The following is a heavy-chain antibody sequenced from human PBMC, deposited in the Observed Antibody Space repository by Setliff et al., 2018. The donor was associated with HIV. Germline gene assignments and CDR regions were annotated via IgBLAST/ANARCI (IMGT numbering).Heavy chain of an antibody. V-gene: IGHV4-59*01. J-gene: IGHJ6*03. CDR3: AREFSERSPNPDHYYYYMDV. D-gene: IGHD6-19*01. CDR2: IRHSGYT. Sequence: PSETLSLTCNVSGGSIGSYHWAWIRQSPGKGLEYIGNIRHSGYTNYNTSLKSRLNMSVDTSNYQISLKLTAVTAADTAVYYCAREFSERSPNPDHYYYYMDVWGKGTTVTVSS. CDR1: GGSIGSYH.